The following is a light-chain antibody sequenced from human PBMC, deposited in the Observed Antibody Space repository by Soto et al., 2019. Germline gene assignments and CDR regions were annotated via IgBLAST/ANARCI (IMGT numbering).Light chain of an antibody. Sequence: DIQMTQSPSSLAAAVGDRVTITCRASQGIRDYLVWYQQKPGKPTTALIYGASTLRSGVPSRFSGSGSGRTFPLTISSLQPEDVATYYCQRTDRAPLTFGGGTKVEIK. CDR2: GAS. V-gene: IGKV1-27*01. CDR3: QRTDRAPLT. CDR1: QGIRDY. J-gene: IGKJ4*01.